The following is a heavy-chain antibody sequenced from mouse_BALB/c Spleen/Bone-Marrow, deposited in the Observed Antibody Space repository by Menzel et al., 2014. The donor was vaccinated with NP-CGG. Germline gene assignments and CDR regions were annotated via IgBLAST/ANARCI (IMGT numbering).Heavy chain of an antibody. CDR1: GFNIKDTY. CDR3: AVYYYGISSFVY. D-gene: IGHD1-1*01. J-gene: IGHJ3*01. Sequence: VQLPQSGAELVKPGASVKLSCTASGFNIKDTYMHWVKQRPEQGLEWIGRIDPANGNTKYDPKFQGKATITADTSSNTASLRRSSLTSEDAAVYYCAVYYYGISSFVYWGQGTLVTVSA. V-gene: IGHV14-3*02. CDR2: IDPANGNT.